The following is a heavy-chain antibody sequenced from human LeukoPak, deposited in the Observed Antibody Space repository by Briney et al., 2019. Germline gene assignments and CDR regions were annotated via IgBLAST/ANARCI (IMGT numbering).Heavy chain of an antibody. Sequence: SETLSLTCTVSGGSISSYYWSWIRQPPGKGLEWIGYIFYTGSTNYNPSLKSRVTISVDTSKNQFSLTLSSVTAADTAVYYCARGQKYRNGYTVTELGSGYFGYWGQGTLVTVSS. CDR2: IFYTGST. D-gene: IGHD5-18*01. CDR1: GGSISSYY. CDR3: ARGQKYRNGYTVTELGSGYFGY. J-gene: IGHJ4*02. V-gene: IGHV4-59*01.